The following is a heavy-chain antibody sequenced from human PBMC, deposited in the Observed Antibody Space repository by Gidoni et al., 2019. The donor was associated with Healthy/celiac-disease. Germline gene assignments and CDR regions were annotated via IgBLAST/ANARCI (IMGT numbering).Heavy chain of an antibody. CDR3: TRVAMITFGGVIVRPPAYAFDI. Sequence: EVQLVESGGGLVQPGRYLRLSCTASGFTFGDYAMSWVRQAPGKGLGWVGFIRSKAYCGTTEYAASVKGRFTNSRDDSKSISYLQMNSLKTEDTAVYYCTRVAMITFGGVIVRPPAYAFDIWGQGTMVTVSS. V-gene: IGHV3-49*04. CDR1: GFTFGDYA. CDR2: IRSKAYCGTT. J-gene: IGHJ3*02. D-gene: IGHD3-16*02.